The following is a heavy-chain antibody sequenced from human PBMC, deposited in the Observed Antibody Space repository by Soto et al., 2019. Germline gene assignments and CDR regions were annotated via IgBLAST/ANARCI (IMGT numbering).Heavy chain of an antibody. J-gene: IGHJ4*02. V-gene: IGHV3-53*01. Sequence: GGSMRLSSAASGFNVNSVYVNWVRQTTGKGLEWVASIYSGETTYYADSVRGRFTISSDKSKNTLYFQLSGLRIEATAVYYCTRDGRGLGRLSLFEYWGQGVLVTVSS. CDR1: GFNVNSVY. D-gene: IGHD2-21*02. CDR3: TRDGRGLGRLSLFEY. CDR2: IYSGETT.